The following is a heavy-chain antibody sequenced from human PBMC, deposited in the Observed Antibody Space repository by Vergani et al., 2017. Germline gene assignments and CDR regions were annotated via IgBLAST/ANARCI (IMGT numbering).Heavy chain of an antibody. J-gene: IGHJ4*02. D-gene: IGHD3-10*01. CDR1: GGSFSGYY. V-gene: IGHV4-34*01. CDR2: INHSGST. CDR3: ARQNNYYGSGSYYARFDY. Sequence: QVQLQQWGAGLLKPSETLSLTCAVYGGSFSGYYWSWIRQPPGKGLEWIGEINHSGSTNYNPSLKSRVTISVDTSKNQFSLKLSSVTAADTAVYYCARQNNYYGSGSYYARFDYWGQGTLVTVSS.